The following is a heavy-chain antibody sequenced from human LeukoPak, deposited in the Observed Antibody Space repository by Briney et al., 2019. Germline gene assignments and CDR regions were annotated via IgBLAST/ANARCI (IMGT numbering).Heavy chain of an antibody. CDR3: ARAGRGYSYYYYYGMDV. D-gene: IGHD5-18*01. CDR1: GGSFSGYY. J-gene: IGHJ6*02. Sequence: KSSETLSLTCAVYGGSFSGYYWSWIRQPPRKGLEWIGEINHSGSTNYNPSLKSRVTISVDTSKNQFSLKLSSVTAADTAVYYCARAGRGYSYYYYYGMDVWGQGTTVTVSS. CDR2: INHSGST. V-gene: IGHV4-34*01.